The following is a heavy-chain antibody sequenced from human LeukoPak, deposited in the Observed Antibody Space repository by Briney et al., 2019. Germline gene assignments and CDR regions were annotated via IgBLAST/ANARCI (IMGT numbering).Heavy chain of an antibody. V-gene: IGHV1-8*02. D-gene: IGHD3-9*01. Sequence: ASVKVSCKASGYTFTGYDINWVRQATGQGLEWMGWMNPYSGNTGYAQKFQGRVTITRNTSISTAYMELSSLRPEDTAVYYCARGSRNDVLRYFDWLSPHDAFDIWGQGTMVTVSS. CDR2: MNPYSGNT. CDR1: GYTFTGYD. CDR3: ARGSRNDVLRYFDWLSPHDAFDI. J-gene: IGHJ3*02.